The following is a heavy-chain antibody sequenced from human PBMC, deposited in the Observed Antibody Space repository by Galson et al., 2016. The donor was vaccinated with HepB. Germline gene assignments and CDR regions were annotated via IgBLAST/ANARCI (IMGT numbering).Heavy chain of an antibody. CDR3: AHTNYDDNPPLDF. CDR1: GFSLNISAVG. CDR2: IYGDGDK. V-gene: IGHV2-5*02. J-gene: IGHJ4*02. Sequence: PALVKPTQTLTLTCTFSGFSLNISAVGVAWIRQPPGKALDWLAVIYGDGDKRYSPSLKSRVTITKDTSKNHVVLTVTNMDPVDTATYFCAHTNYDDNPPLDFWGQGTLVTVSS. D-gene: IGHD4/OR15-4a*01.